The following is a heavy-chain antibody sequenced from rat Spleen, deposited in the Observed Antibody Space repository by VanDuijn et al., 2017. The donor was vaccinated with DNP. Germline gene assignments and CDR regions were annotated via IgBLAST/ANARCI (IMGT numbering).Heavy chain of an antibody. CDR3: ARGFFDY. Sequence: EVQLQESGPGLVKPSQSLSLTCSVTGYSITGNYWGWIRKFPGKKMEWIGHINYSGSTTYNPFLESRISITRDTSKNQFFLQLNSVTTEDTATYYCARGFFDYWGQGVMVTVSS. CDR1: GYSITGNY. CDR2: INYSGST. V-gene: IGHV3-1*01. J-gene: IGHJ2*01. D-gene: IGHD4-4*01.